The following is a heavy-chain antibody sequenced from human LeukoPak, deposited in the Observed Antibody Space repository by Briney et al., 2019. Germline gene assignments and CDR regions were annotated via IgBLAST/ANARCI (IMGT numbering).Heavy chain of an antibody. CDR2: IYHSGST. V-gene: IGHV4-38-2*01. CDR1: GYSISSGYY. CDR3: ASGPYDSSDY. D-gene: IGHD3-22*01. J-gene: IGHJ4*02. Sequence: SETLSLTCAVSGYSISSGYYWVWIRQPPGKGLEWIGSIYHSGSTYYNPSLKSRVTISVDTSKNQLSLKLSSVTAADTAVYYCASGPYDSSDYWGQGTLVTVSS.